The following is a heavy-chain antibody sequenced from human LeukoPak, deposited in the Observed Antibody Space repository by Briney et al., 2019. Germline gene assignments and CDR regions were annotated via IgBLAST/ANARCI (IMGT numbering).Heavy chain of an antibody. Sequence: SETLSLTCTVSGDSISTLYWSWIRQPPGKGLEGLGYIYSGGGTDNNPSLKSRLTISVDTSKNQFSLKLRSVTAADTAVYYCARDRHWINDWVFDYWGQGTLVTVSS. D-gene: IGHD1/OR15-1a*01. CDR2: IYSGGGT. V-gene: IGHV4-59*01. CDR1: GDSISTLY. CDR3: ARDRHWINDWVFDY. J-gene: IGHJ4*02.